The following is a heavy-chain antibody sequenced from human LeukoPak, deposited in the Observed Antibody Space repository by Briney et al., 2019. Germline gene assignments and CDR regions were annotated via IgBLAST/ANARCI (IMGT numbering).Heavy chain of an antibody. CDR2: IYTSGST. Sequence: SQTLSLTCSVSGGSISSGTYYWSWIRQPAGKGLEWIGRIYTSGSTNYNPSLKSRVTISVDTSKNQFSLKLSSVTAADTAVYYCARDKRIQLWYYGMDVWGQGTTVTVSS. D-gene: IGHD5-18*01. CDR1: GGSISSGTYY. J-gene: IGHJ6*02. V-gene: IGHV4-61*02. CDR3: ARDKRIQLWYYGMDV.